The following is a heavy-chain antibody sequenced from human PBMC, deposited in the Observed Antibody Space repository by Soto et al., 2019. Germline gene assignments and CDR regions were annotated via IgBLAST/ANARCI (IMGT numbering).Heavy chain of an antibody. CDR3: ARGMGYYYYYGMDV. V-gene: IGHV3-33*01. Sequence: QVQLVESGGGVVQPGRSLRLSCAASGFTFSSYGMHWVRQAPGKGLEWVAVIWYDGSNKYYADSVKGRFTISRDNSKNTLYLQMNSPRAEDTAVYYCARGMGYYYYYGMDVWGQGTTVTVSS. CDR2: IWYDGSNK. CDR1: GFTFSSYG. J-gene: IGHJ6*02.